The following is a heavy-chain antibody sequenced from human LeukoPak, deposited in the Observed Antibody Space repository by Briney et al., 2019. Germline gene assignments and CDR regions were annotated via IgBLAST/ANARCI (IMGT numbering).Heavy chain of an antibody. J-gene: IGHJ4*02. CDR3: ARGPGGNDY. CDR2: INHSGST. D-gene: IGHD3-16*01. CDR1: GFTFSSYA. Sequence: GSLRLSCTASGFTFSSYAMSWVRQPPGKGLEWIGEINHSGSTNYNPSLKSRVTISVDTSKNQFSLKLSSVTAADTAVYYCARGPGGNDYWGQGTLVTVSS. V-gene: IGHV4-34*01.